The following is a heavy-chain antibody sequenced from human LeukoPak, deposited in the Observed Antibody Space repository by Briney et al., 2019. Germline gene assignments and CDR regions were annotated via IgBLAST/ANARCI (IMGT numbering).Heavy chain of an antibody. D-gene: IGHD3-10*01. J-gene: IGHJ4*02. V-gene: IGHV1-2*02. CDR2: IKPNSGGT. Sequence: GASLKVSWRASGYTFTGYYMHWARQAPGQWLEWIGWIKPNSGGTNYAQKFQGRVTTTRDTSISTAYMELSRLRSDDTAVYYCARDRVKITMVRGTFDYWGQGTLGTVSS. CDR1: GYTFTGYY. CDR3: ARDRVKITMVRGTFDY.